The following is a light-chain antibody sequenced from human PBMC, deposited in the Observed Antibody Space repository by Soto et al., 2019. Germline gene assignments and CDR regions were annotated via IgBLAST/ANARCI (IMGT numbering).Light chain of an antibody. CDR2: AAS. J-gene: IGKJ2*01. CDR3: QQANSFPYT. Sequence: DIQMTQSPSSVSASVGDRVTITCRASQSISSWLAWYQQKPGKAPNLLIYAASSLQSGVPSRFSGSGSGTDFTLIISSLQPEDFATYSCQQANSFPYTFGQGTKLEIK. CDR1: QSISSW. V-gene: IGKV1-12*02.